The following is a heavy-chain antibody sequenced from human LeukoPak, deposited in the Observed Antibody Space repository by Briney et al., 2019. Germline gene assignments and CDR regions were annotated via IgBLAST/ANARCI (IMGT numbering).Heavy chain of an antibody. D-gene: IGHD1-26*01. Sequence: PGGSLRLSCAASGFTFSTFWMHWVRQAPGKGLMWVSQINNDGSDTKYADSVKGRFTISRDNAKNTVYLQMNSLRAEDTAVYYCARDPLLWKLPSDFWGQGTLVTVSS. CDR3: ARDPLLWKLPSDF. CDR2: INNDGSDT. V-gene: IGHV3-74*03. CDR1: GFTFSTFW. J-gene: IGHJ4*02.